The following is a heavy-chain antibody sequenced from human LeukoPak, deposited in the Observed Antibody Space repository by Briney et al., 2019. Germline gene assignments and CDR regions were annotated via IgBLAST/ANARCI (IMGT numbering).Heavy chain of an antibody. J-gene: IGHJ4*02. CDR1: GFIFSSYS. CDR2: ISSRSTTI. CDR3: ATGTFP. D-gene: IGHD3-3*02. V-gene: IGHV3-48*04. Sequence: PGGSLRLSCAASGFIFSSYSMNWVRQAPGKGLEWLSYISSRSTTIYYSDSVKGRFTVSRDNARNTMYLQMNSLRAEDTPVYYCATGTFPWGQGTLVTVPS.